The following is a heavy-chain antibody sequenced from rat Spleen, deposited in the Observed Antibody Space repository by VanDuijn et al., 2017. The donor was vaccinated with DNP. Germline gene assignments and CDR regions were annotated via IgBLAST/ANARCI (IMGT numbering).Heavy chain of an antibody. V-gene: IGHV5-20*01. Sequence: EVQLVESGGGLVQPGRSLKLSCVASGFTFTGYWMYWIRQAPKKGLEWVATIIYDGSRTYYRDSVKGRFTISRDNAKSTLYLQMESLRSEDTATFYCTTDFERGYWGQGVMVTVSS. D-gene: IGHD1-11*01. CDR2: IIYDGSRT. J-gene: IGHJ2*01. CDR3: TTDFERGY. CDR1: GFTFTGYW.